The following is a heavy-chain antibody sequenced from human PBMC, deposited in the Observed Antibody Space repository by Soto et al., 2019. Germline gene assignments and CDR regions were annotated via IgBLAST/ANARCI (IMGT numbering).Heavy chain of an antibody. J-gene: IGHJ5*02. CDR3: ATVSYL. CDR2: IDTDGGGT. V-gene: IGHV3-74*01. D-gene: IGHD2-8*01. CDR1: GFTLRSHR. Sequence: EVQLVESGGGLVQPGGSLRVSCAASGFTLRSHRIHWVRQAPGKGLEWVSRIDTDGGGTSYADSMKGRFTISTDNAKNTVYLQMNGLRAEDTAVYYCATVSYLWGQGTLVTVSS.